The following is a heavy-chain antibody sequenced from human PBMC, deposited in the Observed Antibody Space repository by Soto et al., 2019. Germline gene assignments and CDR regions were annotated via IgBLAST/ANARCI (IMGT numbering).Heavy chain of an antibody. D-gene: IGHD3-9*01. V-gene: IGHV3-33*01. CDR1: GFTFSSYG. CDR2: IWHDGSDK. J-gene: IGHJ4*02. CDR3: ARDQGYNFMTDYHTPIGIEDY. Sequence: QVQVVESGGGVVQPGRSLRLSCQASGFTFSSYGINWVRQAPGKGLEWVAVIWHDGSDKYYADSVKGRFTISRDNAKNTAYLQMTSLRVEETAVYYCARDQGYNFMTDYHTPIGIEDYWGQGTQVTVSS.